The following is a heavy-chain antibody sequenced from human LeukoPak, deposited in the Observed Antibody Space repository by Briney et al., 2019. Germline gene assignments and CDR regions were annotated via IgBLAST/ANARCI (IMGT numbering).Heavy chain of an antibody. CDR3: ARERKYDSNFDY. D-gene: IGHD1-1*01. CDR2: IKNDGSTT. V-gene: IGHV3-74*01. Sequence: GQSLRLSCAPSGFTFSIHWMHWVRHPPEKGLVWVSRIKNDGSTTTYADSVKGRCTVPRDNAKKTLYLQMNSLRAEATAVYYCARERKYDSNFDYWGQGTLVTVSS. CDR1: GFTFSIHW. J-gene: IGHJ4*02.